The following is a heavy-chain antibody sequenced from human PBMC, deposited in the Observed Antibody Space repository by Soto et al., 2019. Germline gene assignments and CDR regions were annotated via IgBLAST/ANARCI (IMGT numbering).Heavy chain of an antibody. CDR1: GGTFSSYA. D-gene: IGHD3-3*01. Sequence: QVQLVQSGAEVKKPGSSVKVSCKASGGTFSSYAISWVRQAPGQGLEWMGGIIPIFGTANYAQKFQGRVTIAAAKSTRTTSMELSRLRSVATDVYYWASPTREWLPRARDYYYGKYVWGEGTTVTVCS. J-gene: IGHJ6*04. CDR2: IIPIFGTA. CDR3: ASPTREWLPRARDYYYGKYV. V-gene: IGHV1-69*06.